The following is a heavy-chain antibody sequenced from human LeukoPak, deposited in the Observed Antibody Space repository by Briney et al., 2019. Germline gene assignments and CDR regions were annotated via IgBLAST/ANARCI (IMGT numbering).Heavy chain of an antibody. V-gene: IGHV3-30*02. J-gene: IGHJ4*02. CDR1: GFTFSDFG. CDR3: AKDMEDSSAWYFDY. D-gene: IGHD3-22*01. CDR2: IRYDGSNK. Sequence: GGSLRLSCAASGFTFSDFGMHWVRQAPGKGLEWVAFIRYDGSNKYYADSVKGRFTISRDNSKNTLYLQMNSLRAEDTAVYYCAKDMEDSSAWYFDYWGQGTLVTVSS.